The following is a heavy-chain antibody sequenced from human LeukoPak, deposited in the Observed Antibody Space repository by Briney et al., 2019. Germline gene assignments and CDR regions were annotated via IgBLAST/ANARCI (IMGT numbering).Heavy chain of an antibody. D-gene: IGHD3-10*01. J-gene: IGHJ4*02. V-gene: IGHV4-30-4*01. Sequence: SETLSLTCTVSGGSISSGDYYWSWIRQPPGKGLEWIGYIYYSGSTYYNPSLKTRVTISVDTSKNQFSLKLSSVTAADTAVYYCARAGGDGFGEFTFDYWSQGTLVTVSS. CDR3: ARAGGDGFGEFTFDY. CDR1: GGSISSGDYY. CDR2: IYYSGST.